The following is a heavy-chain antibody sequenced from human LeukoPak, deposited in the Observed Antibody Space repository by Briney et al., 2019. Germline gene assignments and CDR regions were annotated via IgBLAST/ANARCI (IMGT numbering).Heavy chain of an antibody. Sequence: SGGSLRLSCAASGFTVRTNYMSWVRQAPGKGLEWVSIIYSGGSTYYAESVKGRFALSRDISKNTLFLQMDSLRAGDTGIYYCARMGYSYGYTFFDYWGQGTLVTVSS. D-gene: IGHD5-18*01. CDR2: IYSGGST. CDR1: GFTVRTNY. J-gene: IGHJ4*02. V-gene: IGHV3-66*01. CDR3: ARMGYSYGYTFFDY.